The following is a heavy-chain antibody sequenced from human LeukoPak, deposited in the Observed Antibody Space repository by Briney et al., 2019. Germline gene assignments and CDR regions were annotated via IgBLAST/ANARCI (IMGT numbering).Heavy chain of an antibody. CDR2: MYYSGTS. D-gene: IGHD3-22*01. V-gene: IGHV4-61*01. CDR1: GASVSSGSYY. CDR3: ARDRDRLDY. J-gene: IGHJ4*02. Sequence: SETLSLTCTVSGASVSSGSYYWSWIRQPPGKGLEWIGYMYYSGTSNYNPSLKSRVTISADTSKNQFSLKLSSLTAADTAVYYCARDRDRLDYWGQGTLVTVSS.